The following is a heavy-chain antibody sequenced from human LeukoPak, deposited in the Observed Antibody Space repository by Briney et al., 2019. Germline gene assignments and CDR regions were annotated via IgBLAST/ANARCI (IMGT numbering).Heavy chain of an antibody. Sequence: SGGSLRLSCAASGFTFSNAWMSWVRQAPGKGLEWVSAFGGSGGSTYYADSVKGRFTISRDNSKNTLYLQMNSLRAEDTAVYYCAKSSPPPLRYWGQGTLVTVSS. CDR1: GFTFSNAW. J-gene: IGHJ4*02. V-gene: IGHV3-23*01. CDR2: FGGSGGST. CDR3: AKSSPPPLRY.